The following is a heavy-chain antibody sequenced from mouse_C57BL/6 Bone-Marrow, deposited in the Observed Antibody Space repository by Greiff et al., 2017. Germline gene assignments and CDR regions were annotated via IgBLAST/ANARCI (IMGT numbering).Heavy chain of an antibody. CDR2: INPNYGTT. V-gene: IGHV1-39*01. D-gene: IGHD1-1*01. J-gene: IGHJ4*01. CDR1: GYSFTDYN. Sequence: QLQQSGPELVKPGASVKISCKASGYSFTDYNMNWVKQSNGKSLEWIGVINPNYGTTSYNQKFKGKSTLTVDQYSSTAYMQLNSLTSEDSAVYYCARGDESYFYYAMDYWGQGTSVTVSS. CDR3: ARGDESYFYYAMDY.